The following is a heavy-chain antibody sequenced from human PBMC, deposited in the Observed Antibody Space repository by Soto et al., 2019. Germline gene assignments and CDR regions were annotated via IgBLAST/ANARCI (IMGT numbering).Heavy chain of an antibody. CDR3: ARHLSQLPGQFYFDY. V-gene: IGHV4-31*03. CDR1: SDSISRWGYY. CDR2: IYYSGST. D-gene: IGHD2-2*01. Sequence: SVPRSVTCTVGSDSISRWGYYWSWIRQHPGKGLEWIGYIYYSGSTYYNPSLKSRVTISVGTSKNQFSLKLSSVTAADTAVYYCARHLSQLPGQFYFDYWGQGTLVTVS. J-gene: IGHJ4*02.